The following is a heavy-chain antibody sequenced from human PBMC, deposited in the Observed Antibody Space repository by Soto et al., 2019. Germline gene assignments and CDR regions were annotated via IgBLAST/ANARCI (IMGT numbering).Heavy chain of an antibody. V-gene: IGHV3-23*01. Sequence: PGGSLRLSCAASGFTFSSHAMSWVRQAPGKGLEWVSAISGSGGSTYYADSVKGRFTISRDNSKNTLYLQMNSLRAEDTAVYYCAKAAVSIAVAGTLQFIWFDPWGQGTLVTVSS. CDR1: GFTFSSHA. CDR2: ISGSGGST. CDR3: AKAAVSIAVAGTLQFIWFDP. J-gene: IGHJ5*02. D-gene: IGHD6-19*01.